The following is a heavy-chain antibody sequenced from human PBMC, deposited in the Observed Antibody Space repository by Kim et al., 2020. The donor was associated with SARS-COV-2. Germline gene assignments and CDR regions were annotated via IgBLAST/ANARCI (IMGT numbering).Heavy chain of an antibody. Sequence: SETLSLTCTVSGGSVSSGSYYWSWIRQPPGKGLEWIVYIYYSGSTNYNPSLKSRVTISVDTSKNQFSLKLSSVTAADTAVYYCASLGYSSGWYSAVWGQGTLVTVSS. CDR3: ASLGYSSGWYSAV. D-gene: IGHD6-19*01. CDR1: GGSVSSGSYY. V-gene: IGHV4-61*01. CDR2: IYYSGST. J-gene: IGHJ4*02.